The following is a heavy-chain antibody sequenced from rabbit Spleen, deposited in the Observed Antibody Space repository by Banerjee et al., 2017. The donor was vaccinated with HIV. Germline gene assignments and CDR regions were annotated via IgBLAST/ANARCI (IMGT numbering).Heavy chain of an antibody. V-gene: IGHV1S45*01. D-gene: IGHD1-1*01. CDR2: INAVTGKA. CDR1: GFSFSDYVY. CDR3: ARNYVNAFDP. Sequence: QEQLVESGGGLVQPEGSLTLTCTASGFSFSDYVYMCWVRQAPGKGLEWIACINAVTGKAVYASWAKGRFTFSKTSSTTVTLQMTSLTAADTATYFCARNYVNAFDPWGPGTLVTVS. J-gene: IGHJ2*01.